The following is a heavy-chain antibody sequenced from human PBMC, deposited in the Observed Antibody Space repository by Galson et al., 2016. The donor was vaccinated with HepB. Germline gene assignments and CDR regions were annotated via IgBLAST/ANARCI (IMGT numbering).Heavy chain of an antibody. J-gene: IGHJ6*03. CDR2: INHSGST. CDR3: ARADNPDYGDYASAYYYMDV. Sequence: SETLSLTCAVYGGSFSGYYWSWIRQPPGKGLEWIGEINHSGSTNYNPSLKSRGTISVDTSKNQFSLKLSSVTAADTAVYYCARADNPDYGDYASAYYYMDVWGKGTTVTVSS. CDR1: GGSFSGYY. V-gene: IGHV4-34*01. D-gene: IGHD4-17*01.